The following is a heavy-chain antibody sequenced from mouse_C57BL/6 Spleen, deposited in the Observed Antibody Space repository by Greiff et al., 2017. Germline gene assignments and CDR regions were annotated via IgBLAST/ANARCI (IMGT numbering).Heavy chain of an antibody. J-gene: IGHJ2*01. CDR2: IWRGGST. V-gene: IGHV2-5*01. CDR1: GFSLTSYG. CDR3: AKNSDYYGSSYFDY. Sequence: QVQLQQPGPGLVQPSQSLSITCTVSGFSLTSYGVHWVRQSPGKGLEWLGVIWRGGSTDYNAAFMSRLSITKDNSKSQVFFKMHRLQADDTAIYYCAKNSDYYGSSYFDYWGQGTTLTVSS. D-gene: IGHD1-1*01.